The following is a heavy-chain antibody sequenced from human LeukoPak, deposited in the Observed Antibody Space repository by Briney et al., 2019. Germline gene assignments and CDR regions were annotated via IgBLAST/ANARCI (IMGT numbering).Heavy chain of an antibody. J-gene: IGHJ4*02. CDR3: TRDLGYGNGGNY. CDR1: GGSFSTNA. Sequence: GASVKVSCKASGGSFSTNAISWVRQAPGQGLEWMGALIPVFDTGTYSQKFQDRLTITADQSTSTVSMELSSLTSEDTAVYYCTRDLGYGNGGNYWGQGTLVTVSS. D-gene: IGHD5-18*01. V-gene: IGHV1-69*13. CDR2: LIPVFDTG.